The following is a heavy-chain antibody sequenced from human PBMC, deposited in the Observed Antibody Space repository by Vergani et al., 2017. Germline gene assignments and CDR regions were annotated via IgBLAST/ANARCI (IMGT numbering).Heavy chain of an antibody. J-gene: IGHJ4*02. D-gene: IGHD5-24*01. CDR1: GYIFYGHL. Sequence: QVQLEQSGSELREPGASVKVSCKASGYIFYGHLLNWLRQAPGQGLEWLGWIDTANGRPTYAQGFRGRFVFSVDTSVDSAYLESSSLKADDTAVYYCARGLSRDEYNVLHYWGQGSLVTVSS. CDR2: IDTANGRP. CDR3: ARGLSRDEYNVLHY. V-gene: IGHV7-4-1*02.